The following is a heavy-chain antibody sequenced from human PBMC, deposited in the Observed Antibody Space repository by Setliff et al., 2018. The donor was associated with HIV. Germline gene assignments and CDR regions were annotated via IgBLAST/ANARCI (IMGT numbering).Heavy chain of an antibody. V-gene: IGHV4-4*07. CDR1: GGSISSYY. CDR3: ARHQEDHYYGSGSYYKPFDY. J-gene: IGHJ4*02. CDR2: IYTSGST. D-gene: IGHD3-10*01. Sequence: SETLSLTCTVSGGSISSYYWSWIRQPAGKGLEWIGRIYTSGSTNYNPSLKSRVTMSVDTSKNQFSLKLSSVTAADTAVYYCARHQEDHYYGSGSYYKPFDYWGQGTLVTVSS.